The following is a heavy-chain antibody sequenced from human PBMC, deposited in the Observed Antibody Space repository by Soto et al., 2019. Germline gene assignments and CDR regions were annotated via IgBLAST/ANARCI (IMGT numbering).Heavy chain of an antibody. V-gene: IGHV1-18*01. Sequence: QVLVVQSGAEVKKPGASVEVTCKVSGYTFASYGISWVRQAPGQGLQWMGWISGYNGDTRYAQQFQGRVTMTTDTSTNTAYLELRSLRSDDTALYYCARDQAVFPSPFDYWGQVTLVTVSS. CDR3: ARDQAVFPSPFDY. CDR1: GYTFASYG. J-gene: IGHJ4*02. CDR2: ISGYNGDT.